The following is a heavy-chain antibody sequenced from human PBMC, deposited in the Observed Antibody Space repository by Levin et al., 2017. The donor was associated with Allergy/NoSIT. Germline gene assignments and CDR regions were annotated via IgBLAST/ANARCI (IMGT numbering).Heavy chain of an antibody. CDR3: AKKQGGTTGFSFDV. D-gene: IGHD1-14*01. CDR2: ITGGGFNT. J-gene: IGHJ3*01. Sequence: AASVKVSCDASGFTLSEYAMSWVRQAPGKGLEWVSVITGGGFNTYYGDSVKGRFTVSRDNSKNTLYLELNSLRAEDTAVYYCAKKQGGTTGFSFDVWGQGTMVTVSS. V-gene: IGHV3-23*01. CDR1: GFTLSEYA.